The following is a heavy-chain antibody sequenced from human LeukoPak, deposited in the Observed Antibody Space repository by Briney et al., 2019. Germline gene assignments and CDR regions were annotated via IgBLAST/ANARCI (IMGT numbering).Heavy chain of an antibody. CDR2: ISYDGSNK. CDR3: ARDITMVRGVIGAYYYYGIDV. D-gene: IGHD3-10*01. CDR1: GFTFSSYA. Sequence: GGSLRLSCAASGFTFSSYAMHWVRQAPGKGLEWVAVISYDGSNKYYADSVKGRFTISRDNSKNTLYLQMNSLRAEDTAVYYCARDITMVRGVIGAYYYYGIDVWGKGTTVTVSS. V-gene: IGHV3-30*04. J-gene: IGHJ6*04.